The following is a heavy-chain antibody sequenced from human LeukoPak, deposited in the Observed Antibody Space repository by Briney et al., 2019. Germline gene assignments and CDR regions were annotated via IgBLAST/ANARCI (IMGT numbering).Heavy chain of an antibody. V-gene: IGHV4-34*01. Sequence: PSETLSLTCAVYGGSFSGYYWSWIRQPPGKGLEWIGEINHSGSTNYNPSLKSRVTISVDTSKNQFSLKLSSVTAADTAVYYCARDDSSGYLSTIDYWGQGTLVTVSS. CDR3: ARDDSSGYLSTIDY. J-gene: IGHJ4*02. CDR2: INHSGST. CDR1: GGSFSGYY. D-gene: IGHD3-22*01.